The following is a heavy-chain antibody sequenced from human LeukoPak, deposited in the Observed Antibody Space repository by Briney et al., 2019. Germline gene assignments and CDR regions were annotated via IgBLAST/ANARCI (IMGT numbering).Heavy chain of an antibody. V-gene: IGHV4-4*09. J-gene: IGHJ6*03. Sequence: SETLSLTCTVSGGSISSYYWCWIRQPPGKGLEWIGYIYTSGSTNYNPSLKSRVTISVDTSKNQFSLKLSSVTAADTAVYYCARRPYYYYYMDVWGKGTTVTVSS. CDR3: ARRPYYYYYMDV. CDR1: GGSISSYY. CDR2: IYTSGST.